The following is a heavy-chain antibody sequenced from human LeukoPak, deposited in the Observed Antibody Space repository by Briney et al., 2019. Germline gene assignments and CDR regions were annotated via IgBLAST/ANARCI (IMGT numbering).Heavy chain of an antibody. CDR2: INTNTGNP. CDR3: ARDLSSGYIDYYYYYMDV. Sequence: GASVKVSCKASGYTFTSYAMNWVRQAPGQGLEWMGWINTNTGNPTYAQGFTGRFVFSLDTSVSTAYLQISSLKAEDTAVYYCARDLSSGYIDYYYYYMDVWGKGTTVTVSS. V-gene: IGHV7-4-1*02. CDR1: GYTFTSYA. J-gene: IGHJ6*03. D-gene: IGHD3-22*01.